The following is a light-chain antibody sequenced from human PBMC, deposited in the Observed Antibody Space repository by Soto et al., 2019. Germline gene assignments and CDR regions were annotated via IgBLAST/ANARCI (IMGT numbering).Light chain of an antibody. V-gene: IGKV3-20*01. Sequence: ETVLTQSPATLSLSPGERATLSCRASQSVSTYLAWYQQKPGQAPRLLIYDASSRATGIPHRFSGSGSGTDFTLTISRLEPEDCGVYYCQQYGGSPPYTFGQGTRLEIK. J-gene: IGKJ2*01. CDR1: QSVSTY. CDR3: QQYGGSPPYT. CDR2: DAS.